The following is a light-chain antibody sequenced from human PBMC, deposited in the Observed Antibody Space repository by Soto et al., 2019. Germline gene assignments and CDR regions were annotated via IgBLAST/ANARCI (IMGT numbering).Light chain of an antibody. V-gene: IGKV1-5*01. CDR3: QQLGT. J-gene: IGKJ4*01. Sequence: DIQMTQSPSTLSASVGDRVTITCRASQSISSWLAWYQQKPGKAPKLLIYDASSLESGVPSRFSGSGSGTEFTLTISSLQPDDFATYYCQQLGTFGGGTKVEIK. CDR2: DAS. CDR1: QSISSW.